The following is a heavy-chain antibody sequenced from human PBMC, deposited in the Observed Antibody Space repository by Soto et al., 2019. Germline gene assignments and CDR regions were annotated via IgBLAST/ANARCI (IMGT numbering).Heavy chain of an antibody. J-gene: IGHJ3*02. CDR1: GGTFSSYA. CDR2: IIPIFGTA. V-gene: IGHV1-69*13. Sequence: SVKVSCKASGGTFSSYAISWVRQAPVQGLEWMGGIIPIFGTANYAQKFQGRVTITADESTSTAYMELSSLRSEDTAVYYCARTDIVVVVAAGWGAFDIWGQGTMVTVSS. D-gene: IGHD2-15*01. CDR3: ARTDIVVVVAAGWGAFDI.